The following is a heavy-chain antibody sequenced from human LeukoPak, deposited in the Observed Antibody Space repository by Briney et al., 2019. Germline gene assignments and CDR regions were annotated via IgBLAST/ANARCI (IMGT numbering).Heavy chain of an antibody. J-gene: IGHJ3*02. Sequence: GGSLRLSCAASGFTFSSYAMHWVRQAPGKGLGWVSAISGGGGSTYYADSVKGRFTISRDNSKNTLYLQMNSLRAEDTAVYYCAKGYYDSSGPAFDIWGQGTIVTVSS. D-gene: IGHD3-22*01. CDR1: GFTFSSYA. V-gene: IGHV3-23*01. CDR3: AKGYYDSSGPAFDI. CDR2: ISGGGGST.